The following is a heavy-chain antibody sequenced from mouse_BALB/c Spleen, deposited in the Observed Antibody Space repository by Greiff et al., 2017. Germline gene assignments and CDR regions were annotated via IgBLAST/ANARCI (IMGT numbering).Heavy chain of an antibody. CDR3: ARDYDYGYYAMDY. CDR1: GYTFTDYY. CDR2: IYPGSGNT. Sequence: QVQLKQSGPELVKPGASVKISCKASGYTFTDYYINWVKQKPGQGLEWIGWIYPGSGNTKYNEKFKDKATLTADKSSSTAYMQLSSLTSEDSAVYYCARDYDYGYYAMDYWGQGTSVTVSS. J-gene: IGHJ4*01. V-gene: IGHV1-84*02. D-gene: IGHD2-4*01.